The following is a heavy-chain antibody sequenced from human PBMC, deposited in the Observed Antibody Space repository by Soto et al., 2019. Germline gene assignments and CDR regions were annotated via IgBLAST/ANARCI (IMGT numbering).Heavy chain of an antibody. CDR2: IIPIFGTA. CDR1: GGTFSSYA. Sequence: SVKVSFKASGGTFSSYAISWVRQAPGQGLEWMGGIIPIFGTANYAQKFQGRVTITADKSTSTAYMELSSLRSEDTAVYYCARTVAGTGDWNWFDPWGQGTLVTAPQ. J-gene: IGHJ5*02. V-gene: IGHV1-69*06. CDR3: ARTVAGTGDWNWFDP. D-gene: IGHD6-19*01.